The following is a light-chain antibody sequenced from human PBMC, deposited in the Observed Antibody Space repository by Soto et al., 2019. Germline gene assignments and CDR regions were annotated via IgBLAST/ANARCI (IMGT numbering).Light chain of an antibody. CDR1: QGINTF. CDR3: QQYNSISLLT. CDR2: AAS. Sequence: IQLTQSPSSLSASVGDRVTITCRASQGINTFLAWYQQKPGKAPKLLIYAASTLQSGVPSRFSGSGSGTDFTLTISSLQPDDFATYYCQQYNSISLLTFGGGTKVEIK. J-gene: IGKJ4*01. V-gene: IGKV1-9*01.